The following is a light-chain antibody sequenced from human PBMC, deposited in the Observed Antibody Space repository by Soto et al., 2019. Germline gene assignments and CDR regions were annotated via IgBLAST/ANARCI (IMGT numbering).Light chain of an antibody. CDR3: SSYTSSSTYV. J-gene: IGLJ1*01. Sequence: QSVLAQPASLSGSPGQSITICCTGTSSDVGGYNYVSWYQQHPGKAPKLMIYEVSNRPSGVSNRFSGSKSGNTASLTISGLQAEDEADYYCSSYTSSSTYVFGTGTKVTVL. V-gene: IGLV2-14*01. CDR1: SSDVGGYNY. CDR2: EVS.